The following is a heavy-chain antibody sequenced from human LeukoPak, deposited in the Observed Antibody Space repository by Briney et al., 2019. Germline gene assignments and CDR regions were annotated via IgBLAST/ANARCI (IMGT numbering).Heavy chain of an antibody. CDR3: ARDSYDSSGAFDY. D-gene: IGHD3-22*01. Sequence: QPGGSLRLSCAASGFTFSSYEMKWVRQAPGKGLEWVSYISSSGSTIYYADSVKGRFTISRDNAKNSLYLQMNSLRAEDTAVYYCARDSYDSSGAFDYWGQGTLVTVSS. J-gene: IGHJ4*02. CDR2: ISSSGSTI. CDR1: GFTFSSYE. V-gene: IGHV3-48*03.